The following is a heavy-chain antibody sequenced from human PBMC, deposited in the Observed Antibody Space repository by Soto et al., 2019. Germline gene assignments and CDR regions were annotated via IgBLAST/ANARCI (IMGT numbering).Heavy chain of an antibody. V-gene: IGHV1-18*01. CDR1: GYTFSSYG. CDR3: ARQEGYCSSTSCPDTYYYYYMDV. D-gene: IGHD2-2*01. J-gene: IGHJ6*03. Sequence: ASVKVYCKASGYTFSSYGISWVRQAPGQGLEWMGWISAYNGNTNYAQKLQGRVTMTTDTSTSTAYMELRSLRSDDTAVYYCARQEGYCSSTSCPDTYYYYYMDVWGKGTTVTVSS. CDR2: ISAYNGNT.